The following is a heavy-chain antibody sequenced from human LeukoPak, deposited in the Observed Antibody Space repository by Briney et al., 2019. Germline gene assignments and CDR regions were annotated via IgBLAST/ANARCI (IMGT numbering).Heavy chain of an antibody. V-gene: IGHV3-74*01. CDR2: INSDGSST. D-gene: IGHD3-22*01. Sequence: GGSLRLSCAASGFTFSSYWMHWVRQAPGKGLVWVSRINSDGSSTSYADSVKGRFTISRDNSKNTLYLQMNSLRAEDTAVYYCANSLPYYYDSSGYYLWGQGTLVTVSS. CDR3: ANSLPYYYDSSGYYL. J-gene: IGHJ5*02. CDR1: GFTFSSYW.